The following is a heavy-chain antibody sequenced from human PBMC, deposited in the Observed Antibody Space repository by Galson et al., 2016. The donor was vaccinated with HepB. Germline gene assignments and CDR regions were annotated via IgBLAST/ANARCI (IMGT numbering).Heavy chain of an antibody. CDR2: IYSGGGT. J-gene: IGHJ4*02. Sequence: LRLSCAASGFTVSSSYMSWVRQAPGKGLAWVSVIYSGGGTYYADSVKGRFTISRDNSKNTLYLQMNSLRAEDTAVYYCARDLPLLGWGQGTLVTVSS. V-gene: IGHV3-53*01. D-gene: IGHD2-15*01. CDR3: ARDLPLLG. CDR1: GFTVSSSY.